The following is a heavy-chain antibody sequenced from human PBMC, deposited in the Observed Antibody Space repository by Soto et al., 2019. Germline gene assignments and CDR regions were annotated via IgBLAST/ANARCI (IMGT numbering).Heavy chain of an antibody. D-gene: IGHD3-3*01. CDR3: ARGSLITLFGVVIFY. Sequence: ASVKVSCKASGYTFTSYYMHWVRQAPGQGLEWMGIINPSGGSTSYAQKFQGRVTMTRDTSTSTVYMELSSLRSEDTAVYYCARGSLITLFGVVIFYWCQGPLVTVSS. CDR1: GYTFTSYY. J-gene: IGHJ4*02. V-gene: IGHV1-46*01. CDR2: INPSGGST.